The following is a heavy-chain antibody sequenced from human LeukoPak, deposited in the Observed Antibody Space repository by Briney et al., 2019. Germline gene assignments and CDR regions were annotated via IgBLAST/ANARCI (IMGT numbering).Heavy chain of an antibody. Sequence: PSETLSLTCTVSGGSISSSSYYWGWIRQPPGKGLEWIGSIYYSGSTYYNPSLKSRVTISVDTSKNQFSLKLSSVTAADTAVYYCAREASMAAAVDYWGQGTLVTVSS. CDR1: GGSISSSSYY. CDR3: AREASMAAAVDY. J-gene: IGHJ4*02. V-gene: IGHV4-39*07. D-gene: IGHD6-13*01. CDR2: IYYSGST.